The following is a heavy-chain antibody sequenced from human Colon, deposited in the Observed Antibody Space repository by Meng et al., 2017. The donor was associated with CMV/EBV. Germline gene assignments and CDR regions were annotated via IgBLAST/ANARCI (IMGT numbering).Heavy chain of an antibody. V-gene: IGHV3-30*02. Sequence: GGSLRLSCAASGFTLSDYGMVWVRQAPGKGLEWVAFIQYDGNTKHYADSMKGRFTISRDNFNNTLHLHMDGLRVEDTAVYYCAKEAGGAHYGLDVWGQGTTVTVSS. CDR1: GFTLSDYG. D-gene: IGHD1-26*01. J-gene: IGHJ6*02. CDR3: AKEAGGAHYGLDV. CDR2: IQYDGNTK.